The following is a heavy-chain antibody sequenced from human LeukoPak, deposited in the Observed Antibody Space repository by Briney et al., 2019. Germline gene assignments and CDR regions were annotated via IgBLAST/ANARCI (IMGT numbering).Heavy chain of an antibody. D-gene: IGHD3-22*01. CDR2: ISGSGYTT. Sequence: GGSLRLSCAASGFRFSSYAMSWVRQAPGKGLEWVSGISGSGYTTDYADSVKGRFTISRDNSKNTLYVQMSRLRAEDTAVYYCARGTYYYDSRGYYYYFDYWGQGTLVTVSS. J-gene: IGHJ4*02. CDR3: ARGTYYYDSRGYYYYFDY. V-gene: IGHV3-23*01. CDR1: GFRFSSYA.